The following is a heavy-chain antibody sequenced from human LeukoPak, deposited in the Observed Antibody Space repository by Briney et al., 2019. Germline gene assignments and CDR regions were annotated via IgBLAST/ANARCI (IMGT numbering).Heavy chain of an antibody. J-gene: IGHJ4*02. CDR1: GGSISSGGYY. V-gene: IGHV4-31*03. CDR2: IYYSGST. CDR3: ASHRRAARTQFDY. D-gene: IGHD6-6*01. Sequence: SKTLSLTCTVSGGSISSGGYYWSWIRQHPGKGLEWIGYIYYSGSTYYNPSLKSRVTILVDTSKNQFSLKLSSVTAADTAVYYCASHRRAARTQFDYWGQGTLVTVSS.